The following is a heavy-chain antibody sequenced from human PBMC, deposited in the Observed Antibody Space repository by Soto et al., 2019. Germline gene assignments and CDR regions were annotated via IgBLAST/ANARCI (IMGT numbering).Heavy chain of an antibody. CDR3: ARGGGFFDY. CDR2: ISFDGSRK. CDR1: GFSFSTYG. D-gene: IGHD3-10*01. J-gene: IGHJ4*02. Sequence: GGSLRLSCAASGFSFSTYGMHWVRQAPGKGLEWVAIISFDGSRKHYVDSIRGRFTISRDNSKNTVYLQMNSLRAEDTAVYYCARGGGFFDYWGQGTLVTVSS. V-gene: IGHV3-30*03.